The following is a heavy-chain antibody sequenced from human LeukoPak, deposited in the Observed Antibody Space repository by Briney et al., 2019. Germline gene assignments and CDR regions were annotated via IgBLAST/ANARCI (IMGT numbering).Heavy chain of an antibody. V-gene: IGHV3-48*03. CDR1: GFTFSSYE. CDR2: ISSSGSTI. D-gene: IGHD2-2*01. CDR3: ARGGYCSSTSCYPEQQLGTFDY. J-gene: IGHJ4*02. Sequence: GGSLRLSCAASGFTFSSYEMNWVRQAPGKGLEWVSYISSSGSTIYYADSVKGRFTISRDNAKNSLYLQMNSLRAEDTAVYYCARGGYCSSTSCYPEQQLGTFDYWGQGTLVTVSS.